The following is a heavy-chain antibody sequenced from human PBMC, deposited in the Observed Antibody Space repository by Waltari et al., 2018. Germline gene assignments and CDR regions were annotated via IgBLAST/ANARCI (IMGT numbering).Heavy chain of an antibody. Sequence: EVQLLESGGALAQPGGSLRLSCAASGFPFSDYGVTWVRQAPGKGLEWVSGISGSGDHTYSAASVRGRFTISRDNSKNILYLQMSSLTADDTAVYYCAKSSGATQVPRPHDSWGQGSLVTVSS. CDR1: GFPFSDYG. D-gene: IGHD1-26*01. V-gene: IGHV3-23*01. CDR2: ISGSGDHT. J-gene: IGHJ4*02. CDR3: AKSSGATQVPRPHDS.